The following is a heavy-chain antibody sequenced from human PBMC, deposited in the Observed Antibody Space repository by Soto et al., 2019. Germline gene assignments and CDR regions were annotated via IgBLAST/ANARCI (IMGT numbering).Heavy chain of an antibody. CDR1: GGYISSYY. D-gene: IGHD6-19*01. V-gene: IGHV4-59*01. J-gene: IGHJ5*02. Sequence: SETLSLTCTVSGGYISSYYWSWIRQPPGKGLEWIGDIYYSGSTKYNPSLKSRGTITVDTSKNQFSLKLSSVTAADTALFYCARGTSRYSSALWFAPWGQGTLVTVSS. CDR3: ARGTSRYSSALWFAP. CDR2: IYYSGST.